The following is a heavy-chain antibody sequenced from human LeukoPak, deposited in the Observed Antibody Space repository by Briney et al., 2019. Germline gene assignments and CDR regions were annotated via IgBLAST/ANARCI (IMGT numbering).Heavy chain of an antibody. CDR2: IYSGGST. D-gene: IGHD3-10*01. V-gene: IGHV3-66*01. J-gene: IGHJ4*02. CDR1: GFTFDDYH. CDR3: ARDLITMVRGVIQASHFDY. Sequence: GGSLRLSCAASGFTFDDYHMSWVRQAPGKGLEWVSVIYSGGSTYYADSVKGRFTISRDNSKNTLYLQMNSLRAEGTAVYYCARDLITMVRGVIQASHFDYWGQGTLVTVSS.